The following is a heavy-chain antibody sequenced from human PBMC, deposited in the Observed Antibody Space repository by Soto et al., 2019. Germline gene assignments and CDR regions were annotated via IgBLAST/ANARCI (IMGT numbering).Heavy chain of an antibody. Sequence: GGSLRLSCAASGFTFDDYAMHWVRQAPGKGLEWVSGISWNSGSIGYVDSVKGRFTISRDNAKRSLYLQMNSLRAEDTAVYYCARDFYGGYTYGPGDYWGQGALVTVSS. V-gene: IGHV3-9*01. D-gene: IGHD5-18*01. J-gene: IGHJ4*02. CDR3: ARDFYGGYTYGPGDY. CDR2: ISWNSGSI. CDR1: GFTFDDYA.